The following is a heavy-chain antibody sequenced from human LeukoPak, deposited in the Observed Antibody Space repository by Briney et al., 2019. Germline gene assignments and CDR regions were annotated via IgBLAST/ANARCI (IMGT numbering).Heavy chain of an antibody. J-gene: IGHJ3*02. D-gene: IGHD3-22*01. CDR3: ARGDSSGYYGSFSLAFDI. CDR1: GFTFSSYS. CDR2: ISSSSSTI. Sequence: PGGSLRLSCAASGFTFSSYSMNWVRQAPGKGLEWVSYISSSSSTIYYADSVKGRFTISRDNSKNTLYLQMNSLRAEDTAVYYCARGDSSGYYGSFSLAFDIWGQGTMVTVSS. V-gene: IGHV3-48*01.